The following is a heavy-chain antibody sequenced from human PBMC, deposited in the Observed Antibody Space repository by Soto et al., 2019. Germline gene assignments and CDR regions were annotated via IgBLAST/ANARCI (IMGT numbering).Heavy chain of an antibody. J-gene: IGHJ4*02. Sequence: VGSLRLSCVASGFNLSHPWMTWVRQAAGKGLEWVGRIKSKTDGETADYAAPVKGRATISRDDSKNTVYLQMNSLKTEDTAVYYCTTGIYYDILTGYHNVAYWGQGALVTAPQ. CDR1: GFNLSHPW. CDR3: TTGIYYDILTGYHNVAY. V-gene: IGHV3-15*01. D-gene: IGHD3-9*01. CDR2: IKSKTDGETA.